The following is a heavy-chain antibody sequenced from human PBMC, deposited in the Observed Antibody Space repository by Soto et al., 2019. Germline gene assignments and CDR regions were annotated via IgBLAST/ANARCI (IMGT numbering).Heavy chain of an antibody. CDR2: IHHSGST. Sequence: QMQLQESGPRLVKPSETLSLTCAVSSASISSEQRWSWVRQPPGKGLEWIGEIHHSGSTNNNPSLKSRVTLSVDKSKHRFSLNLSYVTAADTAVYYCARSFGWYAIDQWGQGTLVTVSS. CDR1: SASISSEQR. V-gene: IGHV4-4*02. J-gene: IGHJ4*02. D-gene: IGHD6-19*01. CDR3: ARSFGWYAIDQ.